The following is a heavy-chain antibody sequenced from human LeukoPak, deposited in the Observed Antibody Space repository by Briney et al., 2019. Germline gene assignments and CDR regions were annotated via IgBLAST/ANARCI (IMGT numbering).Heavy chain of an antibody. D-gene: IGHD2-15*01. V-gene: IGHV3-48*01. CDR1: GFTFSDYS. CDR2: INSDGKTT. J-gene: IGHJ4*02. Sequence: GGSVRLSCAASGFTFSDYSMNWVRQAPGEGLEDLSYINSDGKTTWYADSVKGRFTASRDNAKNSLYLQMNSLRVEDTAVYYCAKDRATIYSYAGDSFHYWGQGTLVTVSS. CDR3: AKDRATIYSYAGDSFHY.